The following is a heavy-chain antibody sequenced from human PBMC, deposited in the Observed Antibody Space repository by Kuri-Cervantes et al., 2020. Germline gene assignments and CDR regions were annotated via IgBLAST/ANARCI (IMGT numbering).Heavy chain of an antibody. J-gene: IGHJ4*02. V-gene: IGHV4-38-2*01. CDR1: GYSISSGYY. Sequence: GSLRLSCAVSGYSISSGYYWGWIRQPPGKGLEWIGSIYHSGSTYYNPSLKSRVTISVDTSKNQFSLKLSSVTAADTAMYYCARLGGGRGTAMDMDYWGQGTLVTVSS. CDR3: ARLGGGRGTAMDMDY. CDR2: IYHSGST. D-gene: IGHD5-18*01.